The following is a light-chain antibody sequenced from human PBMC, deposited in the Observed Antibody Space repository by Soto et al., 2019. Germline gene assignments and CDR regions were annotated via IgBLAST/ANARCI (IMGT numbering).Light chain of an antibody. CDR2: DFD. CDR3: CLYAGSYPCV. V-gene: IGLV2-11*01. Sequence: QSALTQPRSMSGSPGQPVTISCTGTSSDVGGYNYVSWYQHHPAKAPKLMIYDFDKRPSGVPGRFSGSKSGNTASLTISGLQAEDEADYYCCLYAGSYPCVFGTGTKVTVL. CDR1: SSDVGGYNY. J-gene: IGLJ1*01.